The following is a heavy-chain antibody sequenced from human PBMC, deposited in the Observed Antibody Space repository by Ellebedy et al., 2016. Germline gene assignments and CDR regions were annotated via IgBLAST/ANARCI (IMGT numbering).Heavy chain of an antibody. J-gene: IGHJ4*02. D-gene: IGHD2-2*01. V-gene: IGHV1-2*02. CDR1: GYTFIDYY. Sequence: ASVKVSCXASGYTFIDYYMHWVRQAPGQGLEWMGWINPNSGGTNYAQNFQGRVTMTSDTSISTAYMELSRLRSDDTAMYYCARLPAAGIPYWGQGTLVTVSS. CDR2: INPNSGGT. CDR3: ARLPAAGIPY.